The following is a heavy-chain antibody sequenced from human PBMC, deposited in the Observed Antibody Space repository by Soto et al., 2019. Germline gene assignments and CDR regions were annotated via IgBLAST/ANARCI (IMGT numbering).Heavy chain of an antibody. CDR1: EFTFSFYR. CDR3: ARLDSGAAYCYGLAA. V-gene: IGHV3-7*01. D-gene: IGHD6-25*01. J-gene: IGHJ6*02. Sequence: GGSLRLSCAASEFTFSFYRMSWVRQAPGKGLEWVANIKQDGSEKNYADSVKGRFTISRDNAKNSLYLEMSSLRAEDTAVYYCARLDSGAAYCYGLAAWGQGTTVIVSS. CDR2: IKQDGSEK.